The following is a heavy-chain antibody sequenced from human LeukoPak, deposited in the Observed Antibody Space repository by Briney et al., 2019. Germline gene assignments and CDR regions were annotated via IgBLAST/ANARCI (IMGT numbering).Heavy chain of an antibody. CDR3: ARVAMVRGVNGNNWFDP. V-gene: IGHV4-39*07. Sequence: SETLSLTCTVSGGSISSSSYYWGWIRQPPGKGLEWIGSIYYSGSTYYNPSLKSRVTISVDTSKNQFSLKLSSVTAADTAVYYCARVAMVRGVNGNNWFDPWGQGTLVTVSS. D-gene: IGHD3-10*01. CDR2: IYYSGST. J-gene: IGHJ5*02. CDR1: GGSISSSSYY.